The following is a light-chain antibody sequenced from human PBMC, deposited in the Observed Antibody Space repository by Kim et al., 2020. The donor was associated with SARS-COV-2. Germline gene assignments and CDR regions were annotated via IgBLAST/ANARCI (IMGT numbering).Light chain of an antibody. CDR2: RDS. V-gene: IGLV3-9*01. CDR3: QVWDSSTYV. Sequence: SYELTQPLSVSVALGQTARITCGGNNIGSKNVHWYQQKPGHAPVLVIYRDSNRPSGIPERFSGSNSGNTATLIISRAQAGDEADYYCQVWDSSTYVFGTGTKVTVL. CDR1: NIGSKN. J-gene: IGLJ1*01.